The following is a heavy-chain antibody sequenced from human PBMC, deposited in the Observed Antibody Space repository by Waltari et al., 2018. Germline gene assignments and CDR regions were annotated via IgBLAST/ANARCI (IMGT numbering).Heavy chain of an antibody. J-gene: IGHJ4*02. CDR2: IYTSGSN. V-gene: IGHV4-61*02. Sequence: QVQLQESGPGLVKPSQTLSLTCTVSGGSISSGSYYWSWIRQPAGKGLEWIGRIYTSGSNNYNPSRKSRVTISVDPSKNQFSLKLSSVTAADTAVYYCASTGYSSSWTVDYWGQGTLVTVSS. D-gene: IGHD6-13*01. CDR3: ASTGYSSSWTVDY. CDR1: GGSISSGSYY.